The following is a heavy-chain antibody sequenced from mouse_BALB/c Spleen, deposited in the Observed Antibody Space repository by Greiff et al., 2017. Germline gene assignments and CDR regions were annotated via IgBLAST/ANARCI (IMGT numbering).Heavy chain of an antibody. V-gene: IGHV5-17*02. D-gene: IGHD2-10*01. Sequence: DVKLVESGGGLVQPGGSRKLSCAASGFTFSSFGMHWVRQAPEKGLEWVAYISSGSSTIYYADTVKGRFTISRDNPKNTLFLQMTSLRSEDTAMYYCARRAYYGNYYYFDYWGQGTTLTVSS. CDR2: ISSGSSTI. J-gene: IGHJ2*01. CDR1: GFTFSSFG. CDR3: ARRAYYGNYYYFDY.